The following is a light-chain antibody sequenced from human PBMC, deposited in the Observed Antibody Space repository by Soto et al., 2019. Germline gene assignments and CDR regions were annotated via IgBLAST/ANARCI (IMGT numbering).Light chain of an antibody. CDR2: KAS. CDR3: QQYNSYPYT. V-gene: IGKV1-5*03. CDR1: QSLSSW. J-gene: IGKJ2*01. Sequence: DIQMTHSPATLSASVGDRVTITCRASQSLSSWLAWYQQKPGKAPKLLIYKASSLESGVPSRFSGSGSGTEFTLTISSLQPDDFATYYCQQYNSYPYTFGQGTKLEIK.